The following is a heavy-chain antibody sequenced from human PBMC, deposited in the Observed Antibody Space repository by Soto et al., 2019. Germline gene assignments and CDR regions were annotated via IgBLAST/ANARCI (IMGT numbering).Heavy chain of an antibody. V-gene: IGHV2-5*01. D-gene: IGHD3-3*01. CDR3: AHRRLGDTSSDYHGLDV. J-gene: IGHJ6*02. CDR2: VHWIDDK. Sequence: QITLKEAGPTLVKPTQTLTLTCTFSGCSLSTTGEGVFWIRQPPGKAPEWLSLVHWIDDKRYSPSLRPRLTIRQDTSRNQVVLSLTNLDPVDTGTYYCAHRRLGDTSSDYHGLDVWGQGTTVIVSS. CDR1: GCSLSTTGEG.